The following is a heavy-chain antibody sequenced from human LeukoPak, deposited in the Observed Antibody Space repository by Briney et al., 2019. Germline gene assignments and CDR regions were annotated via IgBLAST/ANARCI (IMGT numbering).Heavy chain of an antibody. CDR3: ARQDILTGYGYFDY. J-gene: IGHJ4*02. Sequence: LRLSCAASGFTFSDYYMSWIRQPPGKGLEWIGSIYYSGSTYYNPSLKSRVTISVDTSKNQFSLKLSSVTAADTAVYYCARQDILTGYGYFDYWGQGTLVTVSS. CDR2: IYYSGST. D-gene: IGHD3-9*01. V-gene: IGHV4-39*01. CDR1: GFTFSDYY.